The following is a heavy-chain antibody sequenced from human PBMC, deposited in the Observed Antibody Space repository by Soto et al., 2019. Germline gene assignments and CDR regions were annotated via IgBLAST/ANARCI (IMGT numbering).Heavy chain of an antibody. Sequence: ASVKVSCKASGYTFTSYAMHWVRQAPGQRLEWMGWINAGSGNTKYSQKFQGRVTMTRNTSVSTAYMELSSLRSEDTAVYYCARADYYDRSGYLLPCGYWGQGTLVTVSS. CDR2: INAGSGNT. CDR1: GYTFTSYA. J-gene: IGHJ4*02. CDR3: ARADYYDRSGYLLPCGY. D-gene: IGHD3-22*01. V-gene: IGHV1-3*01.